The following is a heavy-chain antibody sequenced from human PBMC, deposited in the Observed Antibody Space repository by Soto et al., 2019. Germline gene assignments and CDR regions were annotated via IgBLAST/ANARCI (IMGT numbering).Heavy chain of an antibody. V-gene: IGHV3-23*01. CDR3: AKESEAYCGGDCYSGLGY. Sequence: GGSLRLSCAASGFTFSTYAMSWVRQAPGKGLEWVSAISGSGGSTYYADSVKGRFTISRDNSKNTLYLQMNSLRAEDTAVYYCAKESEAYCGGDCYSGLGYWGQGTLVTVSS. CDR2: ISGSGGST. D-gene: IGHD2-21*02. J-gene: IGHJ4*02. CDR1: GFTFSTYA.